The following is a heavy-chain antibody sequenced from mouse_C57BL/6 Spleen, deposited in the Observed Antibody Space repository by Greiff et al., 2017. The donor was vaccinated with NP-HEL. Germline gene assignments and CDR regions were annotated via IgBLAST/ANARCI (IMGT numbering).Heavy chain of an antibody. Sequence: VQLQQSGPELVKPGASVKISCKASGYAFSSSWMNWVKQRPGKGLEWIGRIYPGDGDTNYNGKFKGKATLTADKSSSTAYMQLSSLTSEDSAVYFCARDGYYRYYFDYWGQGTTLTVSS. CDR2: IYPGDGDT. J-gene: IGHJ2*01. D-gene: IGHD2-3*01. CDR3: ARDGYYRYYFDY. CDR1: GYAFSSSW. V-gene: IGHV1-82*01.